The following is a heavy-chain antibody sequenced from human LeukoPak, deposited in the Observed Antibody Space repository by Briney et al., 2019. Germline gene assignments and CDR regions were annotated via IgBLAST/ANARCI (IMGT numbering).Heavy chain of an antibody. Sequence: GSLRLSCVASGFTFSNVRMAWVRQAPGKRLEWVSAVTGSGADTYYAGSVQGRFTVSRDNTKNTLFLHMNNLRAEDTAKYYCAFGRDGYAHFLDYWGQGTLVTVSS. CDR3: AFGRDGYAHFLDY. CDR1: GFTFSNVR. D-gene: IGHD5-24*01. V-gene: IGHV3-23*01. J-gene: IGHJ4*02. CDR2: VTGSGADT.